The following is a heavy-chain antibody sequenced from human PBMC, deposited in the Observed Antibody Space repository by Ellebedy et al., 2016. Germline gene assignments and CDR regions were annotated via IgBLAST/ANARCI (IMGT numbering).Heavy chain of an antibody. D-gene: IGHD5-18*01. CDR2: ISYDGSNK. CDR1: GFTFSSHD. V-gene: IGHV3-30*18. Sequence: LSLSCAASGFTFSSHDMHWVRQAPGKGLEWVAVISYDGSNKYYADSVKGRFTISRDNSKNTLYLQMNSLRTEDTAMYYCAKADRAMDIWGQGTLVTVSS. CDR3: AKADRAMDI. J-gene: IGHJ4*02.